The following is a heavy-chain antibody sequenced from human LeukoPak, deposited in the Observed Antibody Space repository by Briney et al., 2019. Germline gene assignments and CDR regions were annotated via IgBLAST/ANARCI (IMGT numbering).Heavy chain of an antibody. CDR2: INSDGSST. J-gene: IGHJ4*02. D-gene: IGHD3-16*02. CDR1: GFTFSSYW. Sequence: GGSLRLSCAASGFTFSSYWMHWVRQAPGKGLVWVSRINSDGSSTTYADSVKGRFTISRDNAKNTLYLQMNSLRAEDTAVYYCARGMITFGGVIGPLDYWGQGTLVTVSS. CDR3: ARGMITFGGVIGPLDY. V-gene: IGHV3-74*03.